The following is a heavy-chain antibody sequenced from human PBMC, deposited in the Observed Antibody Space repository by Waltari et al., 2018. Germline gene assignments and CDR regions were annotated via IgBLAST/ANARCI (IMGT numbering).Heavy chain of an antibody. Sequence: EVQLLESGGGLVQPGGSLRLSCAASGFTFSSYAMRWVRQAPGKGLEWVSAISGSGGSTYYADSVKGRFTISRDNSKNTLYLQMNSLRAEDTAVYYCAKDEGGSGSYNYWGQGTLVTVSS. CDR3: AKDEGGSGSYNY. CDR2: ISGSGGST. V-gene: IGHV3-23*01. D-gene: IGHD3-10*01. J-gene: IGHJ4*02. CDR1: GFTFSSYA.